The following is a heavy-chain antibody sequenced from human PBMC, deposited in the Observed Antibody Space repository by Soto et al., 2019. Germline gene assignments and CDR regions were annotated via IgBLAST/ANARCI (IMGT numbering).Heavy chain of an antibody. CDR2: ISAYNGNI. CDR3: ARRYCSGGSCYSNWFDP. D-gene: IGHD2-15*01. Sequence: ASVKGSCKASGYTFTSYGISWVRQAPGQGLEWMGWISAYNGNINYAQKLQGRVTMTTDTSTSTAYMELRSLRSDDTAVYYCARRYCSGGSCYSNWFDPWGQGTLVTVSS. V-gene: IGHV1-18*01. CDR1: GYTFTSYG. J-gene: IGHJ5*02.